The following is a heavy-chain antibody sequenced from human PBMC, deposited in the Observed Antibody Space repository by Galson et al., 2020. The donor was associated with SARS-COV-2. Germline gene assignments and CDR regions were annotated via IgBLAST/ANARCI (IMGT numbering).Heavy chain of an antibody. V-gene: IGHV1-69*04. CDR3: ARVERGSSGGRRNGMDV. Sequence: KISCTASGGPFNTYVVSWMRQAPGQGLEYMGRIIPLLDVPHHAQKFQGRLTITADKSTRTAYMELTSLRSEDTAVYYCARVERGSSGGRRNGMDVWGQGTTVTVSS. D-gene: IGHD1-26*01. J-gene: IGHJ6*02. CDR2: IIPLLDVP. CDR1: GGPFNTYV.